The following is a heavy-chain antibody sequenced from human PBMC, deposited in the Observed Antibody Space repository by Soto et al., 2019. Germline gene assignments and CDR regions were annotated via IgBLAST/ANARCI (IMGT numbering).Heavy chain of an antibody. D-gene: IGHD3-9*01. CDR3: ARGSTYDILTGYKSTFDYFDY. CDR2: IYYSGST. V-gene: IGHV4-31*03. CDR1: GGSISSCGYY. J-gene: IGHJ4*02. Sequence: SETLSLTCTVSGGSISSCGYYWSWIRQHPGKGLEWIGYIYYSGSTYYNPSLKSRVTISVDTSKNQFSLKLSSVTAADTAVYYCARGSTYDILTGYKSTFDYFDYWGQGTLVTVSS.